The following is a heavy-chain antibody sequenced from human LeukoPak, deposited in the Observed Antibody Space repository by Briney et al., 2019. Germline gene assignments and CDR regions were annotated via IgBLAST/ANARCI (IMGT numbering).Heavy chain of an antibody. J-gene: IGHJ5*02. Sequence: GGSLRLSCAASGFTFSSYAMHWVRQAPGKGLEYVSAISSNGGSTYYANSVKGRFTISRDNSKNTLYLQMGSLRAEDMAVYYCARGIRKQQLDNWFDPWGQGTLVTVSS. V-gene: IGHV3-64*01. D-gene: IGHD6-13*01. CDR3: ARGIRKQQLDNWFDP. CDR1: GFTFSSYA. CDR2: ISSNGGST.